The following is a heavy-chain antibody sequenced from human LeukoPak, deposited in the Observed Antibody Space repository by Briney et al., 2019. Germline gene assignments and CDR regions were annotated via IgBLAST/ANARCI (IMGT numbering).Heavy chain of an antibody. J-gene: IGHJ3*01. CDR3: VRDIELST. Sequence: GGSLRLSCAASGFTFSDSAMKWVRQAPGKGPEGVSLISFSGGNTYYADSVRGRFTISRDNSKDTLYLQMNSLRAEDTAIYYCVRDIELSTWGLGTMVTVSS. D-gene: IGHD3-16*02. V-gene: IGHV3-23*01. CDR1: GFTFSDSA. CDR2: ISFSGGNT.